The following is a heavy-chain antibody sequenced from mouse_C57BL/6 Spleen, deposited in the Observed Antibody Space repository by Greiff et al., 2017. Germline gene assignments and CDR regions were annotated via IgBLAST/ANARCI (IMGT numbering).Heavy chain of an antibody. D-gene: IGHD1-1*01. CDR1: GYTFTSYG. CDR2: IYPRSGNT. CDR3: ARSSYGSSYWYFDV. J-gene: IGHJ1*03. Sequence: VQVVESGAELARPGASVKLSCKASGYTFTSYGISWVKQRTGQGLEWIGEIYPRSGNTYYNEKFKGKATLTADKSSSTAYMELRSLTSEDSAVYFCARSSYGSSYWYFDVWGTGTTVTVSS. V-gene: IGHV1-81*01.